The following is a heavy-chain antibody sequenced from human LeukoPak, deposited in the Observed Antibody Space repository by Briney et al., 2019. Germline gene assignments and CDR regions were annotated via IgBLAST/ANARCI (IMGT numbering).Heavy chain of an antibody. CDR3: ARGPKGATDYYYYYMDV. Sequence: PGGSLRLSCAASGFTFSSYSMTWVRQAPGKGLEWVSYVSSTSSTVDYADSVKGRFTISRDNVKNSLYLQMNSLRAEDTAVYYCARGPKGATDYYYYYMDVWGKGTTVTVSS. V-gene: IGHV3-48*01. D-gene: IGHD1-26*01. CDR2: VSSTSSTV. CDR1: GFTFSSYS. J-gene: IGHJ6*03.